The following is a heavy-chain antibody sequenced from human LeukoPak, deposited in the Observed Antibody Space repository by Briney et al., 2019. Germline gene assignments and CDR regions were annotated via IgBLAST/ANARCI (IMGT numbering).Heavy chain of an antibody. Sequence: GASVKVSCKASGGTFSSYAISWVRQAPGQGLEWMGGIIPIFGTANYAQKFQGRVTITTDESTSTAYMELSSLRSEDTAVYYCARVSKSGYYYYYMDVWGKGTTVTVSS. D-gene: IGHD6-25*01. V-gene: IGHV1-69*05. CDR1: GGTFSSYA. CDR2: IIPIFGTA. CDR3: ARVSKSGYYYYYMDV. J-gene: IGHJ6*03.